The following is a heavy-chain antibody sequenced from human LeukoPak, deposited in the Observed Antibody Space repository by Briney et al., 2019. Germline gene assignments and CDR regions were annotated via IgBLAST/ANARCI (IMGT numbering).Heavy chain of an antibody. J-gene: IGHJ4*02. V-gene: IGHV4-39*06. D-gene: IGHD6-13*01. CDR1: GASISSSAYY. CDR3: ARSRRSWSTFDY. Sequence: SETLSLTCTVSGASISSSAYYWGWIRQPPGKGLEWIGTIYHSGSTYYNPSLKSRVTISVDTSKNQFPLKLTSVTAADTAVYYCARSRRSWSTFDYWGQGTLVTVSS. CDR2: IYHSGST.